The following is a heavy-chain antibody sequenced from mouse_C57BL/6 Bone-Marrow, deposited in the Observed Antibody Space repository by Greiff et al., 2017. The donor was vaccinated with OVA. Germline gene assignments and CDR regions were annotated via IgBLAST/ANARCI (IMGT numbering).Heavy chain of an antibody. CDR3: SRFGPL. CDR1: GYTFTDHT. J-gene: IGHJ2*01. Sequence: QVQLKESDAELVKPGASVKISCKVSGYTFTDHTIHWMKQRPEQGLEWIGYIYPRDGSTKYNEKFQGKATLTADKSSSTSYMQLYSLTSAGSAVYFSSRFGPLWGQGTTLTVSS. D-gene: IGHD3-1*01. V-gene: IGHV1-78*01. CDR2: IYPRDGST.